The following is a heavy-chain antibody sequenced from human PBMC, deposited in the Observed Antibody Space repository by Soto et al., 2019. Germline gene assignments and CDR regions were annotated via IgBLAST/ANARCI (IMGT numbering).Heavy chain of an antibody. CDR2: ISGSGGST. CDR3: AKSRRGGYSSGWYRFASDI. V-gene: IGHV3-23*01. CDR1: GFTFSSYA. J-gene: IGHJ3*02. D-gene: IGHD6-19*01. Sequence: PGGSLRLSCAASGFTFSSYAMSWVRQAPGKGLEWVSAISGSGGSTYYADSVKGRFTISRDNSKNTLYLQMNSLRAEDTAVYYCAKSRRGGYSSGWYRFASDIWGQGTMVTVSS.